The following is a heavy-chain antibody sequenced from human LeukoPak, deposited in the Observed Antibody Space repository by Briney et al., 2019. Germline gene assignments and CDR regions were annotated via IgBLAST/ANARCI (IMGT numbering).Heavy chain of an antibody. J-gene: IGHJ4*02. CDR3: ARGQHSSCPREPFDY. CDR2: SNAANGNT. Sequence: ASVKVSCKASGYTFTSYAMHWVRQAPGQRLEWMGWSNAANGNTEYSQEFQGRVTITTDTSASTAYMEVSSLRSEDMAVYYCARGQHSSCPREPFDYWGQGTLVTASS. CDR1: GYTFTSYA. V-gene: IGHV1-3*02. D-gene: IGHD6-6*01.